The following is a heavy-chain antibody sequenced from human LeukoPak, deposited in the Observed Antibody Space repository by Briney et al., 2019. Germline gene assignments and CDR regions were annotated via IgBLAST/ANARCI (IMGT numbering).Heavy chain of an antibody. V-gene: IGHV3-74*01. CDR1: GFTFSSYW. CDR2: INSDGSST. CDR3: VRGAPGAY. Sequence: PGGSLRLSCAASGFTFSSYWMHWVRQAPGKGLVGVSRINSDGSSTSYADSVKGRFTISRDNAKNTLYLQMNSLRAEDTAVYYCVRGAPGAYWGQGTLVTVSS. D-gene: IGHD3-16*01. J-gene: IGHJ4*02.